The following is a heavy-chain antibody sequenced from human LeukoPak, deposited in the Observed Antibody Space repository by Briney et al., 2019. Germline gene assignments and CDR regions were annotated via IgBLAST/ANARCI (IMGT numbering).Heavy chain of an antibody. CDR2: MNPNSGNT. J-gene: IGHJ5*02. CDR1: GYTFTSYD. CDR3: ARDHQELGATGFDP. V-gene: IGHV1-8*03. Sequence: GASVKVSCKASGYTFTSYDINWVRQATGQGLEWMGWMNPNSGNTGYAQKFQGRVTITRNTSISTAYMELSSLRSEDTAVYYCARDHQELGATGFDPWGQGTLVTVSS. D-gene: IGHD1-26*01.